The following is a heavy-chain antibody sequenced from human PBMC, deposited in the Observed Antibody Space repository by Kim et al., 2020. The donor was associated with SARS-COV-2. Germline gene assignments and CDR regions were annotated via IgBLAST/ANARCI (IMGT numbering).Heavy chain of an antibody. D-gene: IGHD1-1*01. CDR3: ASQLWWFDP. CDR1: GGSFSGYY. J-gene: IGHJ5*02. V-gene: IGHV4-34*01. Sequence: SETLSLTCAVYGGSFSGYYWSWIRQPPGKGLEWIGEINHSGSTNYNPSLKSRVTISVDTSKNQFSLKLSSVTAADTAVYYCASQLWWFDPWGQGTLVTVSS. CDR2: INHSGST.